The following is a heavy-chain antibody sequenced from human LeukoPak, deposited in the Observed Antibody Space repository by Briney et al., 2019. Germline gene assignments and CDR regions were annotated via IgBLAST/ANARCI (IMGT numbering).Heavy chain of an antibody. J-gene: IGHJ4*02. D-gene: IGHD1-14*01. CDR1: GYTFTSYD. CDR3: SRDTTPLDY. Sequence: ASVKVSCKASGYTFTSYDINWVRQATGQGLEWMGWINPNSGDTHYAQKFQGRVTMTRDTSISTAYMEMARLRSDDTAVYYCSRDTTPLDYWGQGTLVTVSS. CDR2: INPNSGDT. V-gene: IGHV1-2*02.